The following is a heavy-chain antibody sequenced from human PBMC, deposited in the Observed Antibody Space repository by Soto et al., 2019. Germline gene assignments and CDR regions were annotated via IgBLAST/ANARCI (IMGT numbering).Heavy chain of an antibody. CDR1: GGSISSGGYY. CDR2: IYYSGST. V-gene: IGHV4-31*03. CDR3: AREPLQDDYGDHNWFDP. J-gene: IGHJ5*02. Sequence: SETPSLTCTVSGGSISSGGYYWSWIRQHPGKGLEWIGYIYYSGSTYYNPSLKSRVTISVDTSKNQFSLKLSSVTAADTAVYYCAREPLQDDYGDHNWFDPWGQGTLVTVSS. D-gene: IGHD4-17*01.